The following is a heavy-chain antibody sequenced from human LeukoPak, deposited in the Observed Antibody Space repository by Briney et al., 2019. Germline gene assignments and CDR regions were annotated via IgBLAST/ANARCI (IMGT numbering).Heavy chain of an antibody. D-gene: IGHD1-26*01. CDR1: GFTFSSYA. Sequence: GGSLRLSCAASGFTFSSYAMHWVRQAPGKGLEWVAVISYDGSNKYYVDSVKGRFTISRDNSKNTLYLQMNSLRAEDTAVYYCAIVGRSSPAPPGDYWGQGTLVTVSS. CDR3: AIVGRSSPAPPGDY. J-gene: IGHJ4*02. CDR2: ISYDGSNK. V-gene: IGHV3-30*04.